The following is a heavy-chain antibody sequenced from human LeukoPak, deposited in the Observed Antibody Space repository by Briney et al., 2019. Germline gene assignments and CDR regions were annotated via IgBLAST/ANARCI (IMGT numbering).Heavy chain of an antibody. CDR1: GYTFTSYG. CDR3: ARQKHFDY. V-gene: IGHV5-51*01. Sequence: GASVKVSCKASGYTFTSYGISWVRQAPGQGLEWMGIIYPGDSDTRYSPSFQGQVTISADKSISTAYLQWSSLKASDTAMYYCARQKHFDYWGQGTLVTVSS. J-gene: IGHJ4*02. CDR2: IYPGDSDT.